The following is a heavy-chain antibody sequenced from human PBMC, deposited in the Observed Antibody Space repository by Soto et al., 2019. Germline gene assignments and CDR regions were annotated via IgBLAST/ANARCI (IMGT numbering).Heavy chain of an antibody. J-gene: IGHJ4*01. Sequence: QVQLQQWGAGLLKPSETLSLTCAVYGGSFSGYYWSWIRQPPGKGLAWIGEINHSGSTNYNPSLKSRVTISVDTSKNQFSLKLSSVTAADTAVYYCARGLHDYGDLLRDEADYWGHGTLVTVSS. D-gene: IGHD4-17*01. CDR1: GGSFSGYY. CDR3: ARGLHDYGDLLRDEADY. CDR2: INHSGST. V-gene: IGHV4-34*01.